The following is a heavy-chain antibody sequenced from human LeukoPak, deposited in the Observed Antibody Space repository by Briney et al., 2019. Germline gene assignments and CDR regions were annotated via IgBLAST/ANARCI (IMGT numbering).Heavy chain of an antibody. J-gene: IGHJ3*02. CDR3: ARDYYYDGSGYYYDRDI. CDR2: ISSSSSYI. Sequence: GGSLRLSCAASGFTFSSYSMNWVRQAPGKGLEWVSSISSSSSYIHYADSVKGRFTVSRDNAKKSLYLQMNSLRAEDTAVYYCARDYYYDGSGYYYDRDIWGQGTMVTVSS. D-gene: IGHD3-22*01. CDR1: GFTFSSYS. V-gene: IGHV3-21*01.